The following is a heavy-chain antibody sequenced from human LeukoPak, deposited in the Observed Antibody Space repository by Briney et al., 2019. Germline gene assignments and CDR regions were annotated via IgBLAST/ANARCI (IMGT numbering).Heavy chain of an antibody. CDR3: ARDGDTAMWGSLDY. V-gene: IGHV4-59*01. CDR1: GGSISSYY. Sequence: PSETLSLTCTVSGGSISSYYWSWIRQPPGKGLEWIGYIYYSENTNYNPSLKSRVTISIDTSKNQFSLKLSSVTAADTAVYYCARDGDTAMWGSLDYWGQGTLVSVSS. D-gene: IGHD5-18*01. CDR2: IYYSENT. J-gene: IGHJ4*02.